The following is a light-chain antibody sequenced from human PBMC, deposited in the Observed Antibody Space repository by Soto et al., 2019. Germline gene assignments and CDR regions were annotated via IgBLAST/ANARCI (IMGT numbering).Light chain of an antibody. CDR2: ATS. Sequence: ENVLTQSPGTLSLSPGERATLSCRASQSVSDSYLAWYQQKPGQTPRLLIYATSGRATGIPDRFSGSGSGTDFTLTISRVEPEDFAVYYCQQYVTSPPMYTFGQETKLEIK. V-gene: IGKV3-20*01. CDR1: QSVSDSY. CDR3: QQYVTSPPMYT. J-gene: IGKJ2*01.